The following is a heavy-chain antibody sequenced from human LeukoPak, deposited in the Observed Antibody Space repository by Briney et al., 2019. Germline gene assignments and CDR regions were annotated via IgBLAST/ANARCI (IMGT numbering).Heavy chain of an antibody. CDR3: ASDLSGSYYFFDY. J-gene: IGHJ4*02. Sequence: GASVKVSCKASGGTFSSYAISWVRQATGQGLEWMGGIIPIFGTANYAQKFQGRVTITADESTSTAYMELSSLRSEDTAVYYCASDLSGSYYFFDYWGQGTLVTVSS. CDR1: GGTFSSYA. D-gene: IGHD1-26*01. V-gene: IGHV1-69*13. CDR2: IIPIFGTA.